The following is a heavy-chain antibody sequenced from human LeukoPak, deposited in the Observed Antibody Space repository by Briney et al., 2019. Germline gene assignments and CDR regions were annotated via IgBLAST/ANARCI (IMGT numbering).Heavy chain of an antibody. V-gene: IGHV4-59*01. CDR3: ARGYYVSSGYCLSYFDY. D-gene: IGHD3-22*01. CDR1: GGSISSYY. J-gene: IGHJ4*02. Sequence: SETLSLTCTVSGGSISSYYWSWLRQPPGKGLEWIGYISYSGSTNYSPSLTSRVTISLDTSKNQFSLKLSSVTAADTAVYYCARGYYVSSGYCLSYFDYWGQGTLVTVSS. CDR2: ISYSGST.